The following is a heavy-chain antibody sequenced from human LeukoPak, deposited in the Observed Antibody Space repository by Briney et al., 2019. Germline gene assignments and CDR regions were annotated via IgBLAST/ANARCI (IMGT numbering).Heavy chain of an antibody. D-gene: IGHD6-13*01. CDR2: INPNTGGT. CDR3: ARGVAPSIAAAGTILSFDY. J-gene: IGHJ4*02. V-gene: IGHV1-2*02. CDR1: GYTFTGYF. Sequence: ASVKVSCKASGYTFTGYFMHWVRQAPGQGLEWMGWINPNTGGTNFAQTFQGRVTMTRDTSISTAYMELSRLRSDDTAVYYCARGVAPSIAAAGTILSFDYWGQGTLVTVSS.